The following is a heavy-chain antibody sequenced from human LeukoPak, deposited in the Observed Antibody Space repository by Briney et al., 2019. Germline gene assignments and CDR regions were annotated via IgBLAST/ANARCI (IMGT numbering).Heavy chain of an antibody. CDR2: IYYSGST. D-gene: IGHD2-2*01. CDR3: ARRDGRSTSFDY. Sequence: SETLSLTCTGSGGSISSYYWSWIRQPPGKGLEWIGYIYYSGSTNYNPSLKSRVTISVDMSKNQFSLKLTSVTAANTAVYCCARRDGRSTSFDYWGQGTLVTVSS. CDR1: GGSISSYY. V-gene: IGHV4-59*01. J-gene: IGHJ4*02.